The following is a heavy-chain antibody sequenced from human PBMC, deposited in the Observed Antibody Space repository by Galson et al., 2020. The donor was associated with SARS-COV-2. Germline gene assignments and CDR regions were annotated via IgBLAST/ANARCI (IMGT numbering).Heavy chain of an antibody. J-gene: IGHJ6*02. V-gene: IGHV1-2*02. CDR3: ATSHGSSWHYYYGMDV. CDR1: GYTFTGYY. CDR2: INPKSGGT. D-gene: IGHD6-6*01. Sequence: GESLKISCKASGYTFTGYYMHWVRQAPGQGLEWMGWINPKSGGTNYAQKFQGRVTMTRDTSISTAYMELSRPRSDDTAVYYCATSHGSSWHYYYGMDVWGQGTTVTVSS.